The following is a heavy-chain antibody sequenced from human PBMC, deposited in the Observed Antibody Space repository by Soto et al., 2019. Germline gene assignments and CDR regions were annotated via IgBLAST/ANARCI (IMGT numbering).Heavy chain of an antibody. CDR1: RYTFINYV. CDR3: ARATLRYYAIDV. D-gene: IGHD3-16*01. V-gene: IGHV1-3*01. Sequence: QVQLVQSGAEVKKPGTSVMLSCKASRYTFINYVMHWVRQVPGQSPEWMGWINVGSGNTKSSQRFQGRVTFTRDTSASTAYMELSSLRSEDTAVYYCARATLRYYAIDVWGQGTTVTVSS. J-gene: IGHJ6*02. CDR2: INVGSGNT.